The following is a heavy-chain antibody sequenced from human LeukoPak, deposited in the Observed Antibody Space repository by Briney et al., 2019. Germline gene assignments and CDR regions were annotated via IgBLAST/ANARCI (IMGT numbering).Heavy chain of an antibody. CDR1: VYTFGSYR. Sequence: GGSLRLSCAASVYTFGSYRMSWVRHAPWKGLEWVANIKQDGSDKYYVDSVKGRFTISRDNGKNSLYLQMNSLRAEDTAVYYCARDGGSGSYANWGQGTLVTVSS. D-gene: IGHD3-16*01. J-gene: IGHJ4*02. CDR2: IKQDGSDK. V-gene: IGHV3-7*03. CDR3: ARDGGSGSYAN.